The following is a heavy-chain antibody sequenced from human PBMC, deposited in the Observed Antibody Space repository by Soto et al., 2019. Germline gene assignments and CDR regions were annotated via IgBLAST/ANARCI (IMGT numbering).Heavy chain of an antibody. V-gene: IGHV4-4*02. CDR2: IYHSGST. Sequence: QVQLQESGPGLVKPSGTLSLTCAVSGGSISSSNWWSWVRQPPGKGLEWIGEIYHSGSTNYNPSLQSRVTIAVYKAKNQFSLKLSSVAAADTAVYYCARGDSAYDPLDYWGQGTLVTVSS. CDR3: ARGDSAYDPLDY. D-gene: IGHD5-12*01. J-gene: IGHJ4*02. CDR1: GGSISSSNW.